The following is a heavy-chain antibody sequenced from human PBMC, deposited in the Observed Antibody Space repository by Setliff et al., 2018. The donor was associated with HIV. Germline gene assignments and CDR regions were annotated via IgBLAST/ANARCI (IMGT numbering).Heavy chain of an antibody. V-gene: IGHV4-30-4*01. CDR3: ARARSDWYNVRPYYFDL. Sequence: PSETLSLTCAVSGASFVGDNHWSWIRQTPERGLEWIAYFMYTDIHYVNYLNYRNPSLASRLSISVDKSKNQFSLTLSSVTAADTAVYYCARARSDWYNVRPYYFDLWGQGTQVPSPQ. CDR2: FMYTDIHYVNYLN. CDR1: GASFVGDNH. J-gene: IGHJ4*02. D-gene: IGHD6-19*01.